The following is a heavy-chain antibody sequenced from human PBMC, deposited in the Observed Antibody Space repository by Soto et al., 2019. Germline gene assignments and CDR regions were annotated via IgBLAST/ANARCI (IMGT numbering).Heavy chain of an antibody. CDR3: AKGRPYGDYPYYFDY. D-gene: IGHD4-17*01. CDR2: ISSSSSTI. J-gene: IGHJ4*02. CDR1: GFTFSSYS. Sequence: EVQLVESGGGLVQPGGSLRLSCAASGFTFSSYSMNWVRQAPGTGLEWVSYISSSSSTIYYADSVKGRFTISRDNAKNSLYLQMNSLRAEDTAVYYCAKGRPYGDYPYYFDYWGQGTLVTVSS. V-gene: IGHV3-48*01.